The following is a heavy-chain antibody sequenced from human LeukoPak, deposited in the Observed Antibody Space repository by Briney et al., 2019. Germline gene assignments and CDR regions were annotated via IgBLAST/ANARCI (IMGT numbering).Heavy chain of an antibody. V-gene: IGHV1-2*02. CDR3: ARDLINLPGDV. J-gene: IGHJ6*04. CDR2: INPNSGGT. Sequence: ASVKVSCKASGDSFSNYGFAWVRQAPGQGLEWMGWINPNSGGTNYAQKFQGRVTMTRDTSISTAYMELSRLRSDDTAVYYCARDLINLPGDVWGKGTTVTVSS. D-gene: IGHD3-22*01. CDR1: GDSFSNYG.